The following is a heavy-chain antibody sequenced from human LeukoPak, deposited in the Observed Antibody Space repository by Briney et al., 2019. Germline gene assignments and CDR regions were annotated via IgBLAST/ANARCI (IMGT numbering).Heavy chain of an antibody. CDR3: AKERDTMVRVFDY. CDR1: GFTFSSYG. Sequence: PGGSLRLSCAASGFTFSSYGMHWVRQAPGEGLEWVAVISYDGSNKYYADSVKGRFTISRDNSKNTLYLQMNSLRAEDTAVYYCAKERDTMVRVFDYWGQGTLVTVSS. CDR2: ISYDGSNK. V-gene: IGHV3-30*18. D-gene: IGHD3-10*01. J-gene: IGHJ4*02.